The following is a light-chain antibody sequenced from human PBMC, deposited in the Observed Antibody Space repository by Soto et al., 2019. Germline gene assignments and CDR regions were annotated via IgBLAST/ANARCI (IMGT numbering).Light chain of an antibody. J-gene: IGLJ2*01. CDR3: QTWGTGG. CDR1: SGHSSYA. Sequence: QSVLTQSPSASASLGASVKLTCTLSSGHSSYAIAWHQQQPEKGPRYLMKLNSDGSHSKGDGIPDRFSGSSSGAERYLTISSLQSEDEADYYCQTWGTGGIGGGTKLTVL. V-gene: IGLV4-69*01. CDR2: LNSDGSH.